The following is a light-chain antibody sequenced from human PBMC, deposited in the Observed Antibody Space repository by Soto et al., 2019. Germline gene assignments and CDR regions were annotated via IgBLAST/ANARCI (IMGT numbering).Light chain of an antibody. CDR3: QQYNNWGT. V-gene: IGKV3-15*01. CDR1: QSVSSN. CDR2: GAS. Sequence: EIVMTQSPATLSVSPGERATLSCRASQSVSSNLAWYQQKPGQAPRLLIYGASTRATGIPARFSGSGSGTDFTLTISSLQSEDFPVYYCQQYNNWGTFGQGTKVEIK. J-gene: IGKJ1*01.